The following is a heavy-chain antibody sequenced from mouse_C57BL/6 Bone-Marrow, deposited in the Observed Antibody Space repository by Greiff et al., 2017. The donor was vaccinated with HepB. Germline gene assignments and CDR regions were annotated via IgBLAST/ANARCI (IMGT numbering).Heavy chain of an antibody. CDR2: IRNKVNGYTT. CDR3: VKAVSSGSSYTWFAY. D-gene: IGHD1-1*01. CDR1: GFVFIDYS. Sequence: EVKVVESGGGLVQPGSSLRLSCAASGFVFIDYSMSWVRQLPGKAPEWLALIRNKVNGYTTDYSASVKGRFTISRDNSPNILYLQMNTLRAEDSATYYCVKAVSSGSSYTWFAYWGQGTLVTVSA. V-gene: IGHV7-4*01. J-gene: IGHJ3*01.